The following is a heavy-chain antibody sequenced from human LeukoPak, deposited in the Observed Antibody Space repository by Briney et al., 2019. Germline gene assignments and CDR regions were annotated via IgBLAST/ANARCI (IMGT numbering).Heavy chain of an antibody. CDR3: AKGSFRVRCYGMDV. CDR1: GFTFCSYA. Sequence: GGSLRLSCAASGFTFCSYAMSWVRQAPGKGLGWVSHISGSGGSTYYGDSAKGRFTISRDNSKNTLYLQMNSLRAEDTAVYYCAKGSFRVRCYGMDVWGQGTRVTVSS. D-gene: IGHD3-16*01. V-gene: IGHV3-23*01. CDR2: ISGSGGST. J-gene: IGHJ6*02.